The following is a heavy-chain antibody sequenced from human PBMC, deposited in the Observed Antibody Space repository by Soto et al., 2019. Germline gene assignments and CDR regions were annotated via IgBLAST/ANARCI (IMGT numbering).Heavy chain of an antibody. J-gene: IGHJ5*02. D-gene: IGHD6-19*01. CDR2: IVTYNGNT. CDR1: GYTFNNYG. Sequence: GASVKVSCKAAGYTFNNYGISWVRQAPGQGLEWMGWIVTYNGNTQSTQKLQGRVTMTTDTSTSTAYMELRSLRSDDTAVYYCARGPQSSGWRGTWFDAWGQGTMVNVSS. V-gene: IGHV1-18*01. CDR3: ARGPQSSGWRGTWFDA.